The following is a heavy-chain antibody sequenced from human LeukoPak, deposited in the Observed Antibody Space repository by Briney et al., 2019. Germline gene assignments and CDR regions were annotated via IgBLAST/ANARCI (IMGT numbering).Heavy chain of an antibody. CDR1: GGSISSYY. V-gene: IGHV4-59*01. CDR3: ARGARVRFGEYYIDY. J-gene: IGHJ4*02. Sequence: SETLSLTCTVSGGSISSYYWNWIRQPPGKGLEWIGYIYYSGSTNYNPSLKSRVTLSVDTSKNQFSLKLSSVTAADTAVYYCARGARVRFGEYYIDYWGQGTLVTVSS. CDR2: IYYSGST. D-gene: IGHD3-10*01.